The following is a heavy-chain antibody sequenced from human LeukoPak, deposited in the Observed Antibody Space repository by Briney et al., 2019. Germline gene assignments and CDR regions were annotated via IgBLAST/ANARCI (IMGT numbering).Heavy chain of an antibody. CDR3: ARGRGYSYGNYYYYYMDV. D-gene: IGHD5-18*01. J-gene: IGHJ6*03. Sequence: GGSLRLSCAVSGFTFDHYWMTWVRQAPGKGLEWVANIKEDGSEKNYVDSVKGRFTISRDNAKNSLSLQVNSLRAEDTAVYYCARGRGYSYGNYYYYYMDVWGKGTTVTISS. CDR1: GFTFDHYW. CDR2: IKEDGSEK. V-gene: IGHV3-7*03.